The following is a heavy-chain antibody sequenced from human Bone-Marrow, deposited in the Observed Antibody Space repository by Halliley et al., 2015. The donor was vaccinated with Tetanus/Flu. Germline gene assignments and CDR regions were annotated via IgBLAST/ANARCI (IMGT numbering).Heavy chain of an antibody. V-gene: IGHV3-11*01. D-gene: IGHD3-22*01. J-gene: IGHJ4*02. CDR2: ISGSSNAV. CDR1: GFTFSDYY. CDR3: ARLSGRGSGYYFPFDS. Sequence: SLRLSCAASGFTFSDYYMNWIRQAPGKGLEWVSYISGSSNAVHYADSVKGRFTISRDNAKSSLSLQMNNLRAGDTAVYYCARLSGRGSGYYFPFDSWGQGTLVTVSS.